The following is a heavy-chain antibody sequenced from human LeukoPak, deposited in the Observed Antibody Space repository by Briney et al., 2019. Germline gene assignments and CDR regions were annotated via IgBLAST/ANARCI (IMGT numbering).Heavy chain of an antibody. J-gene: IGHJ4*02. Sequence: SSETLSLTCTVSGGSISSSSYYWGWVRQPPGKGLEWIGSIYYSGSTYYNPSLKSRVTISVDTSKNQFSLKLSSVTAADTAVYYCAKRTTSGSYLGYWGQGTLVTVSS. CDR2: IYYSGST. CDR1: GGSISSSSYY. CDR3: AKRTTSGSYLGY. V-gene: IGHV4-39*01. D-gene: IGHD1-26*01.